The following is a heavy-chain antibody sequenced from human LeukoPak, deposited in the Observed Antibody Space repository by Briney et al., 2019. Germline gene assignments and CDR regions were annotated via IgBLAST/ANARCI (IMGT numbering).Heavy chain of an antibody. J-gene: IGHJ4*02. CDR1: GYTFTGYY. D-gene: IGHD3-16*01. CDR2: INPNSGGT. CDR3: ARDYTGRGWLDY. Sequence: ASVTVSCKASGYTFTGYYMHWVRQAPGQGLEWMGWINPNSGGTNYAQKFQGRVTMTRDTSISTVYMELSRLRSDDTAVYYCARDYTGRGWLDYWGQGAPGTVSS. V-gene: IGHV1-2*02.